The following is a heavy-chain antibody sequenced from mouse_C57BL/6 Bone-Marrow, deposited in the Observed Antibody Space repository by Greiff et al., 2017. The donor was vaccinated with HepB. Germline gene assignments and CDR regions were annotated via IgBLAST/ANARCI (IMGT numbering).Heavy chain of an antibody. V-gene: IGHV1-64*01. Sequence: VQLQQPGAELVKPGASVKLSCKASGYTFTSYWMHWVKQRPGQGLEWIGMIHPNSGSTNYNEKFKSKATLTVDKSSSTAYMQLSSLTSEDSAVYDWERWGGSSYNYYAMDYWGQGPSVTVPS. D-gene: IGHD1-1*01. CDR1: GYTFTSYW. CDR2: IHPNSGST. CDR3: ERWGGSSYNYYAMDY. J-gene: IGHJ4*01.